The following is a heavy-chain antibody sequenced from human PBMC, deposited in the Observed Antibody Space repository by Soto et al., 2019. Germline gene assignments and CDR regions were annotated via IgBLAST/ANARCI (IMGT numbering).Heavy chain of an antibody. CDR3: AKETAPGFYAANGHRDY. V-gene: IGHV3-9*01. CDR2: INWDSGDI. Sequence: GGSLRLSCVVSGISFDDYAMHWVRQVPGKGLEWVSGINWDSGDIGYADSVKGRFTISRDNAKNSLYPQMNSLKTEDTALYYCAKETAPGFYAANGHRDYWGQGTPVTVSS. CDR1: GISFDDYA. D-gene: IGHD2-8*01. J-gene: IGHJ4*02.